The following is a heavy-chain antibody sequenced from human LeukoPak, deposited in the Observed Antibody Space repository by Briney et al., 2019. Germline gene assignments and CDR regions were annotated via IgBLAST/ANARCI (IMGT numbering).Heavy chain of an antibody. CDR3: AREAYSSSWYRWFDP. D-gene: IGHD6-13*01. CDR2: INAGNGNT. J-gene: IGHJ5*02. CDR1: GYTFTSYA. V-gene: IGHV1-3*01. Sequence: ASVKVSCKASGYTFTSYAMHWVRQAPGQRLEWMGWINAGNGNTKYSQKFQGRVTITRDTSASTAYMELSSLRFEDTAVYYCAREAYSSSWYRWFDPWGQGTLVTVSS.